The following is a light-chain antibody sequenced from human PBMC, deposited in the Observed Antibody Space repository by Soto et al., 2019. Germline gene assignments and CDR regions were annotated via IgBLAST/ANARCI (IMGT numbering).Light chain of an antibody. CDR2: DNN. V-gene: IGLV1-51*01. J-gene: IGLJ1*01. CDR1: SSNIGNNY. CDR3: GPWDSRVSFHV. Sequence: QSVLTQPPSVSAAPGQKVTISYSGSSSNIGNNYVSWYQQVPGTAPKLLIYDNNKRPSGNPDRFSGSKSGTSATLCIPAHHTGDETAYYCGPWDSRVSFHVLGTGTKVTPL.